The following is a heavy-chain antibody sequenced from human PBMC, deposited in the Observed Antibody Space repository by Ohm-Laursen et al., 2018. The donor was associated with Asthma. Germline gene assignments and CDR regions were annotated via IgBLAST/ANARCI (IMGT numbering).Heavy chain of an antibody. CDR1: GFTFRSYA. Sequence: SLRLSCAASGFTFRSYAMHWVRQAPGKGLEWVAVGGSYYDGGLKYYADSVNGRFTTSRDNARNSVYLQMNSLRAEDTALYYCARIGPEWELPGREYSLHHWGEGTLVTVSS. J-gene: IGHJ1*01. V-gene: IGHV3-30-3*01. D-gene: IGHD1-26*01. CDR3: ARIGPEWELPGREYSLHH. CDR2: GGSYYDGGLK.